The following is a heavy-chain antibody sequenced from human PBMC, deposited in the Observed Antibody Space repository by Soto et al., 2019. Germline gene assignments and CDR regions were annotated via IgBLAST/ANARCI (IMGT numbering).Heavy chain of an antibody. Sequence: QVQLVQSGAEVKKPGASVKVSCKASGYTFTSYAMHWVRQAPGQRLEWMGWINAGNGNTKYSQKFQGRVTITRDTSASTAYMELGSLRSEDTAVYYCARTGGWVVAATPPNWFDPWGQGTLVTVSS. CDR3: ARTGGWVVAATPPNWFDP. V-gene: IGHV1-3*01. CDR1: GYTFTSYA. D-gene: IGHD2-15*01. J-gene: IGHJ5*02. CDR2: INAGNGNT.